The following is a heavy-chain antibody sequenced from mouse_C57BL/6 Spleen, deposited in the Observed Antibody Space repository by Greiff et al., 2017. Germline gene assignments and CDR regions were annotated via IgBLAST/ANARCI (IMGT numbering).Heavy chain of an antibody. CDR3: ARKATVVDPFDY. CDR2: IDPSDSYT. Sequence: QVQLQQSGAELVMPGASVKLSCKASGYTFTSYWMHWVKQRPGQGLEWIGEIDPSDSYTNYNQKFKGKSTLTVDKSSSTAYLQLSSLTSEDSAVYYCARKATVVDPFDYWGQGTTRTVSS. CDR1: GYTFTSYW. J-gene: IGHJ2*01. D-gene: IGHD1-1*01. V-gene: IGHV1-69*01.